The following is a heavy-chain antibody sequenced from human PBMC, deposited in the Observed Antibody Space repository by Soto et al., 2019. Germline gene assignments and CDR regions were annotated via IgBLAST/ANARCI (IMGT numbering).Heavy chain of an antibody. CDR3: CTGVGMVLSGALAY. Sequence: EVRLMESGGGLVKPGGSLRVSCAASGFTFSSAWMFWVRQAPGKGPEWVGRIKSKTDGGTTDYTTRVKDRFTISREDSKHTLYLEMSSLYIEDTAVYYCCTGVGMVLSGALAYWGQGVLVTVSS. D-gene: IGHD3-10*01. CDR2: IKSKTDGGTT. CDR1: GFTFSSAW. V-gene: IGHV3-15*07. J-gene: IGHJ4*02.